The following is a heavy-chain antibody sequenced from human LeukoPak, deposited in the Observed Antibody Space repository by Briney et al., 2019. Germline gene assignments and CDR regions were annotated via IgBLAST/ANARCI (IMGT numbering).Heavy chain of an antibody. CDR2: ISSSGSTI. V-gene: IGHV3-11*01. D-gene: IGHD4-17*01. CDR3: ARDLATGAIPWFDP. Sequence: GGSLRLSCAASGFTFSDYYMSWIRQAPGKGLEWVSYISSSGSTIYYADSVKGRFTISRDNAKNSLYLQMNSLRAEDTAGYYCARDLATGAIPWFDPWGQGTLVTVSS. CDR1: GFTFSDYY. J-gene: IGHJ5*02.